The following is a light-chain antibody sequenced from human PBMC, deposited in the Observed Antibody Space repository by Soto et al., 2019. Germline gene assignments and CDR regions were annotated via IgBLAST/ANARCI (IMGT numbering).Light chain of an antibody. Sequence: QSALTQPASVSGSPGQSITISCTGTRSDIGAYNFVSWYQQHPGEVPKLILYDVNVRPSGVSNRFSGSKSGNTASLTISGLQDEDEADYYSTSWTTSTTMIFGGGTKVTVL. CDR1: RSDIGAYNF. V-gene: IGLV2-14*03. CDR3: TSWTTSTTMI. CDR2: DVN. J-gene: IGLJ2*01.